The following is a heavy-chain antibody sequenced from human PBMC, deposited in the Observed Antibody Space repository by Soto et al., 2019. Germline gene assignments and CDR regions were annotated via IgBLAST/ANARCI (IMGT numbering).Heavy chain of an antibody. D-gene: IGHD3-22*01. Sequence: LSLTCTVSGGSISSSSYYWGWIRQPPGKGLEWIGSIYYSGSTYHNPSLKSRVTISVDTSKNQFSLKLSSVTAADTAVYYCARLYYYDSSGYYRYNWFDPWGPGTLVTVSS. CDR3: ARLYYYDSSGYYRYNWFDP. CDR2: IYYSGST. J-gene: IGHJ5*02. V-gene: IGHV4-39*01. CDR1: GGSISSSSYY.